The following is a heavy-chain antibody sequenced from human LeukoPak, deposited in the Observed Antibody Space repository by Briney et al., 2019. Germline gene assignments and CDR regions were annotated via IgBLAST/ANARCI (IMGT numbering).Heavy chain of an antibody. Sequence: GGSLRLSCAASGFTFSSYGMHWVRQAPGKGLEWVAFIRYDGSNKYYADSVKGRFTISRDNSKNTLYLQMNSLRAEDTAVYYCASRLTDYYGSGSHDYWGQGTLVTVSS. CDR1: GFTFSSYG. D-gene: IGHD3-10*01. J-gene: IGHJ4*02. CDR2: IRYDGSNK. V-gene: IGHV3-30*02. CDR3: ASRLTDYYGSGSHDY.